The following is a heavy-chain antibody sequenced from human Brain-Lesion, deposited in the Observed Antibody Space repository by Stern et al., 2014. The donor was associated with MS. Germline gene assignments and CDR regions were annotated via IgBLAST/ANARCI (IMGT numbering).Heavy chain of an antibody. CDR2: FDPEDGET. J-gene: IGHJ4*02. CDR1: GYTLTELS. Sequence: QLVQSGAEVKKPWASVKVSCKVSGYTLTELSMHWVRQAPRQGLEWMGGFDPEDGETIYAQKFQGRVTMTEDTSTDTAYMELSSLRSEDTAVYYCATLSPGAGGNYYRHFDYWGQGTLVTVSS. D-gene: IGHD1-26*01. V-gene: IGHV1-24*01. CDR3: ATLSPGAGGNYYRHFDY.